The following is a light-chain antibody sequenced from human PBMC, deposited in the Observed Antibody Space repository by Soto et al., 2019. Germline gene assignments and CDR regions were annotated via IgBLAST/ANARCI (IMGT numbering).Light chain of an antibody. CDR1: NSNVGNNL. J-gene: IGLJ3*02. CDR3: GTWDSSLSAWV. CDR2: ENI. V-gene: IGLV1-51*02. Sequence: QSVLTQPPSLSAAPGQRVTISCSGSNSNVGNNLVCWYHQLPGAAPQLLIYENIKRPSGIPERFSGSKSGTSATLGITGLQTGDEADYYCGTWDSSLSAWVFGGGTKLTVL.